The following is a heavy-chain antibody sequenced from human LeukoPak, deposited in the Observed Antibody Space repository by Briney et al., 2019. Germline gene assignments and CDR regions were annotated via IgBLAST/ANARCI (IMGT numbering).Heavy chain of an antibody. CDR3: ARVTYFDWLQFSFDY. CDR2: IYTSGST. D-gene: IGHD3-9*01. V-gene: IGHV4-4*07. Sequence: PSETLSLTCTVSGGSISSYYWSWIRQPAGKGLEWIGRIYTSGSTNYNPSLKTRVTMSVDTSKNQFSLKLSSVTAADTAVYYCARVTYFDWLQFSFDYWGQGTWSPSPQ. CDR1: GGSISSYY. J-gene: IGHJ4*02.